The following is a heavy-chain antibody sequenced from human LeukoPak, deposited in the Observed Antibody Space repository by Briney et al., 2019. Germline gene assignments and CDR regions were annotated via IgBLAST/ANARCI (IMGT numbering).Heavy chain of an antibody. D-gene: IGHD3-10*01. CDR1: GFTFGDYA. CDR3: TRGSQYYGSGSSDY. J-gene: IGHJ4*02. Sequence: GGSLRLSCTASGFTFGDYAMSWFRQAPGKGLEWVGFIRSKAYGGTTEYAASVKGRLTISRDDSKSIAYLQMNSLKTEDTAVYYCTRGSQYYGSGSSDYWGQGTLVTVSS. CDR2: IRSKAYGGTT. V-gene: IGHV3-49*03.